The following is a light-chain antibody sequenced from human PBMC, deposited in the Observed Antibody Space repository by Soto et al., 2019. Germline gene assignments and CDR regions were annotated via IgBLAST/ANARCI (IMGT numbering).Light chain of an antibody. Sequence: DIQMTQSPSSRSASVGDRVTITCRASQSISNYLSWYQQKPGKAPKLLIYAASSLQSGVPSRFSGGGSGTDFTLTISSLQPADFATYYCQQSFSSPQITFGQGTRLEIK. CDR1: QSISNY. CDR3: QQSFSSPQIT. J-gene: IGKJ5*01. CDR2: AAS. V-gene: IGKV1-39*01.